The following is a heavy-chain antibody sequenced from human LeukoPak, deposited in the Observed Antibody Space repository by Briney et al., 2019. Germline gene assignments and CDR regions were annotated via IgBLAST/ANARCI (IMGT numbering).Heavy chain of an antibody. CDR1: GYTLTELS. J-gene: IGHJ6*03. V-gene: IGHV1-24*01. CDR3: ATEIPARYSGYDYYMDV. D-gene: IGHD5-12*01. Sequence: ASVKVSCKVSGYTLTELSMHWVRQAPGKGLEWMGGFDPEDGETIYAQKFQGRVTMTEDISTDTAYMELSSLRSEDTAVYYCATEIPARYSGYDYYMDVWGKGTTVTVSS. CDR2: FDPEDGET.